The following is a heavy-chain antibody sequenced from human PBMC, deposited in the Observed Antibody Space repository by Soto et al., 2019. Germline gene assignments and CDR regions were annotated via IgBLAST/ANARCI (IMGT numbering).Heavy chain of an antibody. Sequence: EVQLVESGGGLIQPGGSLRLSCGASGFTVSSNYMSWVRQAPGKGLEWVSVIYTGGSTYYADSVNGRFTISRDNSQNTLYLQMSSLGAEDTAVYYCARTIQPPGNDVGFYFDYWGQGTLVTVSS. D-gene: IGHD1-1*01. CDR3: ARTIQPPGNDVGFYFDY. V-gene: IGHV3-53*01. CDR2: IYTGGST. CDR1: GFTVSSNY. J-gene: IGHJ4*02.